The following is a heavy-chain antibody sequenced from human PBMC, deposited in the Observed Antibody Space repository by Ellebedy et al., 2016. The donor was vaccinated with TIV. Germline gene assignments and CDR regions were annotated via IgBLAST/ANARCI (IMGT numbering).Heavy chain of an antibody. Sequence: GESLKISCTASGFTFNNAWMSWVRQAPGKGPEWVGRIKSTTDGGTADYAASVNGRFIVSRDDSKSTVFLHMNSLKPEDTGTYYCTTTSDFAYPYYFDYWGQGTLVTVSS. CDR1: GFTFNNAW. J-gene: IGHJ4*02. CDR3: TTTSDFAYPYYFDY. V-gene: IGHV3-15*01. D-gene: IGHD3-16*01. CDR2: IKSTTDGGTA.